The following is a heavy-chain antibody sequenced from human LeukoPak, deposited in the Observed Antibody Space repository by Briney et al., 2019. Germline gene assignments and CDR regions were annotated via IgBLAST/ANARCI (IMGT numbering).Heavy chain of an antibody. J-gene: IGHJ4*02. CDR1: GFPFSTYW. D-gene: IGHD3-10*01. CDR3: ARDFLHGGV. V-gene: IGHV3-74*01. CDR2: INTDGSST. Sequence: GGSLRLSCAASGFPFSTYWMNWVRQAPGKGLVWVSRINTDGSSTSYADSVRGRFTISRDNAKNTLYLQMNSLRAEDTAVYYCARDFLHGGVWGQGTLVTVSS.